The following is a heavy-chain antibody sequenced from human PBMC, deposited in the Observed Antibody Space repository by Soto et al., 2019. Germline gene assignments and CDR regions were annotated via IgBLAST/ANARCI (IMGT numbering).Heavy chain of an antibody. D-gene: IGHD1-1*01. CDR3: ARGIDDDASFGMDV. CDR1: RFTFSSYW. J-gene: IGHJ6*02. Sequence: GGSLRLSCAASRFTFSSYWMSWVRQAPGRGLEWVANIKEDGSDKYYADSVKGRFTISRDNAKKSLYVQMNSLRVEDTAVYYCARGIDDDASFGMDVWGQGTTVTVSS. V-gene: IGHV3-7*01. CDR2: IKEDGSDK.